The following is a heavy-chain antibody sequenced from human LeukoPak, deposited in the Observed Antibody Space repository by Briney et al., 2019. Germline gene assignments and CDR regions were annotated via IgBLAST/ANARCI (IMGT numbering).Heavy chain of an antibody. V-gene: IGHV4-30-2*01. CDR3: ARGQMTGFDI. Sequence: SQTLSLTCAVSGGSISSGGYSWSWIRQPSGKGLEWIGYIYHSGSTYYNPSLKSRVTISVDRSKNQFSLKLSSVTAADTAVYYCARGQMTGFDIWGQGTMVTVSS. D-gene: IGHD3-9*01. J-gene: IGHJ3*02. CDR1: GGSISSGGYS. CDR2: IYHSGST.